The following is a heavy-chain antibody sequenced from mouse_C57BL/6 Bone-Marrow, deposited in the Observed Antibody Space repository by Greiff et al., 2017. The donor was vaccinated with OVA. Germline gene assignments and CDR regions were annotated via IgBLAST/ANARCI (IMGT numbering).Heavy chain of an antibody. Sequence: QVQLQQSGAELVRPGASVKLSCKASGYTFTDYYINWVKQRPGQGLEWIARIYPGSGNTYYNEKFKGKATLTAEKSSSTAYMQLSSLTSEDSAVYFCARIYYDGSSYWYFDVWGTGTTVTVSS. CDR3: ARIYYDGSSYWYFDV. CDR1: GYTFTDYY. CDR2: IYPGSGNT. J-gene: IGHJ1*03. V-gene: IGHV1-76*01. D-gene: IGHD1-1*01.